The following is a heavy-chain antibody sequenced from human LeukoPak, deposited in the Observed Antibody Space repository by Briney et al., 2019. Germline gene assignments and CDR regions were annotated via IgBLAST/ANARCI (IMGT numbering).Heavy chain of an antibody. D-gene: IGHD3-10*01. V-gene: IGHV1-8*02. CDR2: INPNSGDT. Sequence: ASVKVSCKASGYTFTGYYIHWVRQAPGQGLEWMGWINPNSGDTNYAQKFQGRDTMTRNTSISTAYMELSSLRSEDTAVYYCARVPPYYGSGSYGYYYYGMDVWGQGTTVTVSS. CDR1: GYTFTGYY. CDR3: ARVPPYYGSGSYGYYYYGMDV. J-gene: IGHJ6*02.